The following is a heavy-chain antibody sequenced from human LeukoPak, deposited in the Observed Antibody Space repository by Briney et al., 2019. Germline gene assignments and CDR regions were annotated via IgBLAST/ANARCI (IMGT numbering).Heavy chain of an antibody. CDR1: GGSMSRYH. V-gene: IGHV4-59*01. CDR3: ARDEYSSGRNWFDP. D-gene: IGHD3-22*01. CDR2: IYDSGVT. J-gene: IGHJ5*02. Sequence: SETLSLTCTVSGGSMSRYHWTWIRQSPGKGLEWIGYIYDSGVTYYNPSLKSRVTISVDTSKSQFSLRVTSVTAADTAVYYCARDEYSSGRNWFDPWGQGTLVTVSS.